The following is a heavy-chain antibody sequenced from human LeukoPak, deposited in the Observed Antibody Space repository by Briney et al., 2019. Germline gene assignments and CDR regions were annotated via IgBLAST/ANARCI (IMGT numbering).Heavy chain of an antibody. CDR3: ARGVRGGSYYYYYYYMDV. CDR2: INPNSGGT. Sequence: ATVKVSCKASGYTFTGYYMHWVRQAPGQGLEWMGWINPNSGGTNYAQKFQGRVTMTRDTSISTAYMELSRLRSDDTAVYYCARGVRGGSYYYYYYYMDVWGKGTTVTVSS. V-gene: IGHV1-2*02. J-gene: IGHJ6*03. CDR1: GYTFTGYY. D-gene: IGHD1-26*01.